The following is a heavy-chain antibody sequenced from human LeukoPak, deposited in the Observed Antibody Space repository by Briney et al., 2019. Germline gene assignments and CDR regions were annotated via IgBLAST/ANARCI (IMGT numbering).Heavy chain of an antibody. V-gene: IGHV1-18*01. CDR3: ARRSSYDFWSGQFYGMDV. D-gene: IGHD3-3*01. CDR1: GYTFTSHG. Sequence: GASVKVSCKASGYTFTSHGISWVRQAPGQGLEWMGWISAYNGNTNYAQKLQGRVTMTTDTSTSTAYMELRSLRFDDTAVYYCARRSSYDFWSGQFYGMDVWGQGTTVTVSS. J-gene: IGHJ6*02. CDR2: ISAYNGNT.